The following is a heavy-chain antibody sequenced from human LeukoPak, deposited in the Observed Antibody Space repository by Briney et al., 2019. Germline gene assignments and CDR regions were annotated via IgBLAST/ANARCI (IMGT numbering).Heavy chain of an antibody. V-gene: IGHV4-34*01. CDR1: GGSFSGYY. D-gene: IGHD3-10*01. Sequence: SETLSLTCAVYGGSFSGYYWSWIRQPPGKGLEWIGEINHSGSTNYNPSLKSRVAISVDTSKNQFSLKLNSVTAADTAVYYCARNRYYYGSGNYGVPNWFDPWGQGTLVTVSS. J-gene: IGHJ5*02. CDR3: ARNRYYYGSGNYGVPNWFDP. CDR2: INHSGST.